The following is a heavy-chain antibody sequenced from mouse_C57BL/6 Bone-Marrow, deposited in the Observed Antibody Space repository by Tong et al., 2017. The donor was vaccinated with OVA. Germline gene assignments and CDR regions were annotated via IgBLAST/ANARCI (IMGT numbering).Heavy chain of an antibody. J-gene: IGHJ4*01. Sequence: VQLQQSGAELARPGASVKLSCKASGYTFTSYWMQWVKQRPGQGLEWIGAIYPGDGDTRYTQKFKGKATLTADKSASTAYMQLSSLEAEDSTVYYCARSGLDYWSQGTSVTVSS. V-gene: IGHV1-87*01. CDR2: IYPGDGDT. CDR1: GYTFTSYW. D-gene: IGHD3-1*01. CDR3: ARSGLDY.